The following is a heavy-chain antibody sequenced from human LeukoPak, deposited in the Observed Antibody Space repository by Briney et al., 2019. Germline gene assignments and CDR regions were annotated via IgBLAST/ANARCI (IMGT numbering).Heavy chain of an antibody. Sequence: PGGSLRLSCEASGFTFTTYWMSWVRQAPGKGLEWVANIQQDGTEKYYADSVQGRFTISRDNAKNSLYLQMNSLRPEDTALYYCAKDYSPGSGFSYFFDYWAQGTLVTVSS. CDR1: GFTFTTYW. J-gene: IGHJ4*02. D-gene: IGHD6-19*01. V-gene: IGHV3-7*03. CDR2: IQQDGTEK. CDR3: AKDYSPGSGFSYFFDY.